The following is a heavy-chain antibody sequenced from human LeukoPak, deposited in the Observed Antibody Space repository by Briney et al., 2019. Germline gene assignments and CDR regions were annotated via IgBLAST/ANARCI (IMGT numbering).Heavy chain of an antibody. D-gene: IGHD7-27*01. CDR1: GFTFSNYG. V-gene: IGHV3-33*06. J-gene: IGHJ4*02. Sequence: PGGSLRLSCAASGFTFSNYGMHWVRQAPGKGLEWVAVIWYDGSNKYYADSVKGRFTISRDNSKNTLYLQMNSLRAEDTAVHYCAKGKGQNWDPFDYWGQGTLVTVSS. CDR3: AKGKGQNWDPFDY. CDR2: IWYDGSNK.